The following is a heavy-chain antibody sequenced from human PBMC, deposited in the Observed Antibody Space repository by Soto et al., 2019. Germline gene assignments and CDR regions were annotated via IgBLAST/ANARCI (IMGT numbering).Heavy chain of an antibody. V-gene: IGHV3-11*03. Sequence: GGSLRLSCEGSGFTFSDYYISWIRQAPGKGLEWISYSSNSGTFSRYADSVKGRFSISRDNTKSTLYLQMNSLRAEDTAIYYCAQNGQWLATPPVAWGQGSLVTVSS. D-gene: IGHD6-19*01. J-gene: IGHJ4*02. CDR1: GFTFSDYY. CDR2: SSNSGTFS. CDR3: AQNGQWLATPPVA.